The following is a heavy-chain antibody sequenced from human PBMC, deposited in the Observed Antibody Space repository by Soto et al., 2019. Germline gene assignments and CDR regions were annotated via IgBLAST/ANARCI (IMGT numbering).Heavy chain of an antibody. CDR1: GYTFTGYY. Sequence: ASVKVSCKASGYTFTGYYMHWVRQAPGQGLEWMGWINPNSGDTNYAQKFQGWVTMTRDTSTSTAYMELSSLRSEDTAVYYCAAGRHEHDYGGAIYYYYYGMDVWGQGTTVTVSS. V-gene: IGHV1-2*04. CDR3: AAGRHEHDYGGAIYYYYYGMDV. D-gene: IGHD4-17*01. J-gene: IGHJ6*02. CDR2: INPNSGDT.